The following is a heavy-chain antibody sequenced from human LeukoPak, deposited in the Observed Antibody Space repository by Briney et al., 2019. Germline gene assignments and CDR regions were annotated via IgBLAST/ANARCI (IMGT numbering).Heavy chain of an antibody. CDR2: TNTNSGAT. Sequence: AAVRVSCMASGYTFTVSIIHWVRQAPGEGRGWMGWTNTNSGATNSAQRFQGRVTMTRDTSISKAYMELSRIRSDDTDVYFCARAEVEGRYSDPLGYWGQGILVTVSS. J-gene: IGHJ4*02. D-gene: IGHD4-23*01. V-gene: IGHV1-2*02. CDR3: ARAEVEGRYSDPLGY. CDR1: GYTFTVSI.